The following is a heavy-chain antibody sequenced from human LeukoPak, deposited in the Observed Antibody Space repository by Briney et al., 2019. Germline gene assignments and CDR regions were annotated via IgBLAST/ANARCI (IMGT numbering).Heavy chain of an antibody. V-gene: IGHV3-23*01. J-gene: IGHJ4*02. Sequence: GGSLRLSCAASGFTFSSYAMSWVRQAPGKGPEWVSAISGSGGSTYYADSVKGRFAISRDNSKNTLYLQMNSLRAEDTAVYYCAKVGPDDPYYFDYWGQGTLVTVSS. CDR3: AKVGPDDPYYFDY. CDR2: ISGSGGST. D-gene: IGHD3-16*01. CDR1: GFTFSSYA.